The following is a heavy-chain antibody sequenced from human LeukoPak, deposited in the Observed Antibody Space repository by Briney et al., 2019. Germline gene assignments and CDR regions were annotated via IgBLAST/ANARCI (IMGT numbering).Heavy chain of an antibody. D-gene: IGHD1-26*01. CDR3: AKDLSQHELAPFDI. CDR2: IWYDENNE. Sequence: GGSLRLSCAASGFMFSSYGMHWVRQAPGKGLEGVALIWYDENNEYYADSVKGRFTISGDNSKDTLYMQMNSLRAEDTAVYYCAKDLSQHELAPFDIWGQGTMVTVSS. V-gene: IGHV3-33*06. J-gene: IGHJ3*02. CDR1: GFMFSSYG.